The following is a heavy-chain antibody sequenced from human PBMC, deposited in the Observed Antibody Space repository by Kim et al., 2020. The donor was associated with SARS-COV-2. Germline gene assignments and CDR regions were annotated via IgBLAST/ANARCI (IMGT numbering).Heavy chain of an antibody. J-gene: IGHJ6*02. CDR2: ST. V-gene: IGHV4-59*01. CDR3: ARDFFRGMDV. Sequence: STNYNPSLKSRVTISVDTSKNQFSLKLSSVTAADTAVYYCARDFFRGMDVWGQGTTVTVSS.